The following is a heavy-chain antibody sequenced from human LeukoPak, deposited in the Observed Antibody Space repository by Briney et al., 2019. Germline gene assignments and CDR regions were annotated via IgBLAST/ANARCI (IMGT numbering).Heavy chain of an antibody. Sequence: ASVKVSCKASGGTFSSYAISWVRQAPGQGLEWMGIINPSGGSTSYAQKFQGRVTMTRDMSTSTVYMELSSLRSEDTAVYYCAREQGSNYYDILTGSLHRNYYYYYYMDVWGKGTTVTVSS. CDR3: AREQGSNYYDILTGSLHRNYYYYYYMDV. CDR1: GGTFSSYA. CDR2: INPSGGST. D-gene: IGHD3-9*01. V-gene: IGHV1-46*01. J-gene: IGHJ6*03.